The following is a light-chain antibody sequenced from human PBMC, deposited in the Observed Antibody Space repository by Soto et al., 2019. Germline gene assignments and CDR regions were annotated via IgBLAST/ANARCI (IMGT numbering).Light chain of an antibody. CDR1: QNINSN. J-gene: IGKJ2*01. CDR2: GAS. V-gene: IGKV3-15*01. Sequence: EIVMTQSPTTVSVSPGERATLSCRASQNINSNLAWYQQKPGQAPRLLISGASTRATGIPARFSGSGSGTEFTLSISSLQSEDFAVYYCQQYHDWPLYTFGQGPSWRSN. CDR3: QQYHDWPLYT.